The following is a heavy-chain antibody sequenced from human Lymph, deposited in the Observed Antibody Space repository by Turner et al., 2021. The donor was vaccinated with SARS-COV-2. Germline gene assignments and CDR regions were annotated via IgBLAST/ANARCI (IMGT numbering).Heavy chain of an antibody. CDR3: AKDGGGYSST. V-gene: IGHV3-30*18. J-gene: IGHJ5*02. CDR1: GFTFSSYA. D-gene: IGHD6-13*01. Sequence: QVQLVESGGGVVQPGRSLRLSCAASGFTFSSYAMRWVRQAPGKGLEWVALISYDGSNKYYADSVKGRFTISRDNSKNTLYLQMNSLRAEDTAVYYCAKDGGGYSSTWGQGTLVTVSS. CDR2: ISYDGSNK.